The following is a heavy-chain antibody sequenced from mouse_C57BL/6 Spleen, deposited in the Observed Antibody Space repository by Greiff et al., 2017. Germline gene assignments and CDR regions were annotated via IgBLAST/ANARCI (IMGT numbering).Heavy chain of an antibody. J-gene: IGHJ1*03. V-gene: IGHV5-16*01. CDR1: GFTFSDYY. CDR3: AREEGYFDV. CDR2: INYDGSST. Sequence: DVQLVESEGGLVQPGSSMKLSCTASGFTFSDYYMAWVRQVPEKGLEWVANINYDGSSTYYLDSLKSRFIISRDNAKNILYLQMSSLKSEDTATYYCAREEGYFDVWGTGTTVTVSS.